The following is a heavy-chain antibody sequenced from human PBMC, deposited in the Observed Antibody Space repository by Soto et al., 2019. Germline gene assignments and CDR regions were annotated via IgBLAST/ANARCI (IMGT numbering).Heavy chain of an antibody. V-gene: IGHV1-18*01. CDR1: GDTFTSYG. CDR2: ISAYNGNT. CDR3: ARVYCSGGSCYSIFYCFDY. D-gene: IGHD2-15*01. J-gene: IGHJ4*02. Sequence: GASVKVSCKASGDTFTSYGSSWVRQAPGQGLEWMGWISAYNGNTNYAQKLQGRVTMTTDTSTSTAYMELRSLRSDDTAVYYCARVYCSGGSCYSIFYCFDYWGQGTLVTVSS.